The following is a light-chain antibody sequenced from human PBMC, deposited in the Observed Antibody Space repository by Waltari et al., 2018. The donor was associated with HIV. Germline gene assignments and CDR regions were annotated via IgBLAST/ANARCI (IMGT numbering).Light chain of an antibody. CDR2: EVT. J-gene: IGLJ3*02. CDR3: SSYAGSNRL. Sequence: QSALTQPPSASGSPGQSVTISCTGTSSDIGAYHYVSWYQHHPGKAPKLMIYEVTKRPSGVPDRFSGSKSGNTASLTVSGLQAEDEADYYCSSYAGSNRLFGGGTKVTVL. V-gene: IGLV2-8*01. CDR1: SSDIGAYHY.